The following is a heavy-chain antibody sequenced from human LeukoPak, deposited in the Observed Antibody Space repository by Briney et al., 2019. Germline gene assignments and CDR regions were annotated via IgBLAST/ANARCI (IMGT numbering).Heavy chain of an antibody. CDR3: AREGYEAAAGTIPWNWFDP. CDR2: INPNSGGT. D-gene: IGHD6-13*01. J-gene: IGHJ5*02. Sequence: GASVKVSCKASGYTFTGYYMHWVRQAPGQGLEWMGWINPNSGGTNYAQKLQGRVTMTTDTSTSTAYMELRSLRSDDTAVYYCAREGYEAAAGTIPWNWFDPWGQGTLVTVSS. V-gene: IGHV1-2*02. CDR1: GYTFTGYY.